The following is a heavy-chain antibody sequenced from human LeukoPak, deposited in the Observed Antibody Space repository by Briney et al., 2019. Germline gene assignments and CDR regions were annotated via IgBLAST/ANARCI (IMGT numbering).Heavy chain of an antibody. CDR3: ARRRWFGEFSGPDYLDY. CDR1: GYSFSTYW. D-gene: IGHD3-10*01. Sequence: GESLKISCKGSGYSFSTYWIGWVRQMPGKGLEWMGIIYPGDSATRYSPSFQGQVTMSADKSITTAYLQWGSLKASDTAMYYCARRRWFGEFSGPDYLDYWGQGTLVTVSS. J-gene: IGHJ4*02. CDR2: IYPGDSAT. V-gene: IGHV5-51*01.